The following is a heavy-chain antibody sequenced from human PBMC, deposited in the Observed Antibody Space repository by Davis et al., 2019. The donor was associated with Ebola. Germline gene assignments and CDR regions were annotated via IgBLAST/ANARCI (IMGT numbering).Heavy chain of an antibody. D-gene: IGHD6-19*01. J-gene: IGHJ4*02. CDR3: VRHYSTVWYHYDYFDY. CDR2: IYSGGST. Sequence: PGGSLRLSCAASGFTFESYGMSWVRQAPGKGLEWVSVIYSGGSTYYADSVKGRFIVSRDNSKNTVFLQMNNLRAEDTAVYYCVRHYSTVWYHYDYFDYWGQGVLGTVSS. V-gene: IGHV3-66*04. CDR1: GFTFESYG.